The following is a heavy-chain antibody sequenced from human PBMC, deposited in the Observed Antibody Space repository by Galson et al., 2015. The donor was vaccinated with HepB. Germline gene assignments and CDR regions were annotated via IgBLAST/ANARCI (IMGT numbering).Heavy chain of an antibody. CDR3: AMGGGVIGGAFDI. J-gene: IGHJ3*02. CDR1: GGTFRNLI. D-gene: IGHD3-16*02. Sequence: SVKVSCKASGGTFRNLIISWVRQAPGQGLEWMGEIIPTLGTTEYAQKLQGRVTITADKSTITAYMDLTSLRSEDTAVYYCAMGGGVIGGAFDIWGQGTMLIVSS. CDR2: IIPTLGTT. V-gene: IGHV1-69*08.